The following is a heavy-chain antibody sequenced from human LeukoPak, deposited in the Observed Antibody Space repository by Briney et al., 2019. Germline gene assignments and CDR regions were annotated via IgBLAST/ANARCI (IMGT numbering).Heavy chain of an antibody. CDR1: GFTFSSYA. D-gene: IGHD6-13*01. V-gene: IGHV3-23*01. CDR3: AKDQRSSSWYVCDAFDI. Sequence: GGSLRLSCAASGFTFSSYAMSWVRQAPGKGLEWVSAISGSGGSTYYADYVKGRFTISRDNSKNTLYLQMNGLRAEDTAVYYCAKDQRSSSWYVCDAFDIWGQGTMVTVSS. CDR2: ISGSGGST. J-gene: IGHJ3*02.